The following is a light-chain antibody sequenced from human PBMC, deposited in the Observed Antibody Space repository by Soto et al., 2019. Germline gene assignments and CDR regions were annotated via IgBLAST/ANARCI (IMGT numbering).Light chain of an antibody. CDR2: AAS. V-gene: IGKV1-39*01. J-gene: IGKJ1*01. Sequence: QVPQSISSLPESVGERDSITCRASQSISTYLIWYQQKPGKAPKLLIYAASTLQSGVPSRFSGSGSGKEFTLTISSLQPEDFASHHCQQSYTTPRTFGQGTKVDIK. CDR1: QSISTY. CDR3: QQSYTTPRT.